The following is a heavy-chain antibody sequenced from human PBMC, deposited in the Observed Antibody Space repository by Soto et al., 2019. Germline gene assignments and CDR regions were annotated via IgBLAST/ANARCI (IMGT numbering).Heavy chain of an antibody. V-gene: IGHV3-33*01. CDR2: IWYDGSNK. D-gene: IGHD5-12*01. CDR3: ARDRGYSGYDSPRFYYGMDV. CDR1: GFTFSSYC. Sequence: SLRLSCAASGFTFSSYCMHWFRQAPGKGLEWVAVIWYDGSNKWYADSVKGRFTISRDNSKNTLYLQMNSLRAEDTAVYSCARDRGYSGYDSPRFYYGMDVWGQGTTVTVSS. J-gene: IGHJ6*02.